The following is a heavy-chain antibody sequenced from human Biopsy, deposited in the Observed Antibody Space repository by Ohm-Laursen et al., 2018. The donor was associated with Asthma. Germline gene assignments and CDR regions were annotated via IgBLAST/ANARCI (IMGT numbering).Heavy chain of an antibody. CDR2: TNERGVT. V-gene: IGHV4-34*01. CDR3: ARGPELDV. Sequence: GTLSLTCYVYPGSFSGFFWTWIRQSPGKGLEWIGETNERGVTNNNPSLKSRVIISIDTYWNRVSLKLTSVTAADTAVYYCARGPELDVWGQGTTVIVSS. CDR1: PGSFSGFF. J-gene: IGHJ6*02.